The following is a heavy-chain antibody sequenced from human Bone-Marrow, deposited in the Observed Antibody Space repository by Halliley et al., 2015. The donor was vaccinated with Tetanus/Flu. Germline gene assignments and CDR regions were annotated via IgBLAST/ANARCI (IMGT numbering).Heavy chain of an antibody. CDR3: AKRMSYGQAYYFDY. CDR2: ISSDETT. CDR1: GFTFRTYA. Sequence: SLRLSCAASGFTFRTYAMSWVRQAPGKGLEWVSTISSDETTYHADSVKGRLTISRDNSLKTLSLQMNSLRAEDTAVYYCAKRMSYGQAYYFDYWGQGTLVTVSS. D-gene: IGHD2-8*01. J-gene: IGHJ4*02. V-gene: IGHV3-23*01.